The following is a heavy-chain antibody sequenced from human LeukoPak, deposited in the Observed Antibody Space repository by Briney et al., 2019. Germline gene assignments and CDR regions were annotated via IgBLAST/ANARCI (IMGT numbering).Heavy chain of an antibody. D-gene: IGHD5-12*01. V-gene: IGHV4-30-4*08. CDR3: ASGYSGYEGYFDY. J-gene: IGHJ4*02. Sequence: SETLSLTCTVSGGSISSGGYYWSWIRQHPGKGLEWIGYIYYSGSTYYNPSLKSRVTISVDTSKNQFSLKLSSVTAADTAVYYCASGYSGYEGYFDYWGQGTLVTVSS. CDR2: IYYSGST. CDR1: GGSISSGGYY.